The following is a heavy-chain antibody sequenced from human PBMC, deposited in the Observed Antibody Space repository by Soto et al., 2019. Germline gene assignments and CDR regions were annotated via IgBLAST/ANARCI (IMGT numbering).Heavy chain of an antibody. CDR3: AREPLGYCSSTSCYGWFDP. D-gene: IGHD2-2*01. CDR1: GYTFTSYG. J-gene: IGHJ5*02. V-gene: IGHV1-18*01. CDR2: ISAYNGNT. Sequence: ASVKVSCKASGYTFTSYGISWVRQAPGQGLEWMGWISAYNGNTNYAQKLQGRVTMTTDTSTSTAYMELRSLRSDDTAVYYCAREPLGYCSSTSCYGWFDPWGQGTLVTVSS.